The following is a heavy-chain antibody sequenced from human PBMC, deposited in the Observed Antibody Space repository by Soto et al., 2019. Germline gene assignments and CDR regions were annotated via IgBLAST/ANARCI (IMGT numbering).Heavy chain of an antibody. CDR3: AKAEGPFLDPYYYYGMDV. Sequence: GGSLRLSCAASGFTFSSYAMSWVRQAPGKGLEWVSAISGSGGSTYYADSVKGRFTISRDNSKNTLYLQMNSLRAEDTAVYYCAKAEGPFLDPYYYYGMDVWGQGTTVTVSS. D-gene: IGHD1-1*01. CDR1: GFTFSSYA. J-gene: IGHJ6*02. CDR2: ISGSGGST. V-gene: IGHV3-23*01.